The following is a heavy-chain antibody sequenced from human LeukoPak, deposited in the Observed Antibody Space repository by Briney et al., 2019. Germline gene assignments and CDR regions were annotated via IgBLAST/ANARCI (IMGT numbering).Heavy chain of an antibody. CDR1: GDTFSFYA. D-gene: IGHD4-11*01. J-gene: IGHJ4*02. Sequence: GASVKVSCKAVGDTFSFYAISWVRQAPGQGLEWMGRIIPILGIANYAQKFQGRVTITADKSTSTAYMELSSLRSEDTAVYYCAKKFSRQDYSRSPFDSWGQGTLVTVSS. CDR3: AKKFSRQDYSRSPFDS. CDR2: IIPILGIA. V-gene: IGHV1-69*04.